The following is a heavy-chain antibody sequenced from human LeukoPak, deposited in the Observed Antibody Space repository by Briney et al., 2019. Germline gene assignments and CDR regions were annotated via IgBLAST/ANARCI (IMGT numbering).Heavy chain of an antibody. V-gene: IGHV3-23*01. Sequence: GGSLRLSCAASGFTFSSYGMSWVRQAPGKGLEWVSAISGSGGSTYYADSVKGRFTISRDNSKNTLYLQMNSLRAEDTAVYYCARALSGSSGPDFDYWGQGTLVTVSS. CDR1: GFTFSSYG. CDR2: ISGSGGST. D-gene: IGHD6-19*01. CDR3: ARALSGSSGPDFDY. J-gene: IGHJ4*02.